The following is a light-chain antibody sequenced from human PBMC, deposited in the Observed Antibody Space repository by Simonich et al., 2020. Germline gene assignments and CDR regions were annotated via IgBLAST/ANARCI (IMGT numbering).Light chain of an antibody. CDR2: WAS. Sequence: DIVMTQSPDSLAVSLGERATINCKSSQRVLYSSNNKNDLAWYQQKPGQLPKLLIYWASTRESGVPDRFSGSGSGTDFTLTISSLQAEDVAVYYCQQYYSTPYTFGQGTKLEIK. J-gene: IGKJ2*01. V-gene: IGKV4-1*01. CDR3: QQYYSTPYT. CDR1: QRVLYSSNNKND.